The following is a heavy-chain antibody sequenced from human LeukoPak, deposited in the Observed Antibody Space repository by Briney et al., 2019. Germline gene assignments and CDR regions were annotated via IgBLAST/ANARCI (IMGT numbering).Heavy chain of an antibody. CDR1: GGTFSSYA. J-gene: IGHJ6*02. Sequence: GASVKVSCKASGGTFSSYAISRVRQAPGQGLEWMGGIIPIFGTANYAQKFQGRVTITADESTSTAYMELSSLRSEDTAVYYCARLRLGYCSSTSCSNYYYYGMDVWGQGTTVTVSS. V-gene: IGHV1-69*13. CDR3: ARLRLGYCSSTSCSNYYYYGMDV. D-gene: IGHD2-2*01. CDR2: IIPIFGTA.